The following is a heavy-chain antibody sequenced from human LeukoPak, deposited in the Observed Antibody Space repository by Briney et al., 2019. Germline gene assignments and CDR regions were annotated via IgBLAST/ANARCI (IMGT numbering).Heavy chain of an antibody. CDR3: ARVSATPTGYCSGGSCWDWFDP. V-gene: IGHV1-2*02. J-gene: IGHJ5*02. Sequence: ASVKVSCKASGYTFTSYGISWVRQAPGQGLEWMGWINPNSGGTNYAQKFQGRVTMTRDTSISTAYMELSRLRSDDTAVYYCARVSATPTGYCSGGSCWDWFDPWGQGTLVTVSS. CDR2: INPNSGGT. D-gene: IGHD2-15*01. CDR1: GYTFTSYG.